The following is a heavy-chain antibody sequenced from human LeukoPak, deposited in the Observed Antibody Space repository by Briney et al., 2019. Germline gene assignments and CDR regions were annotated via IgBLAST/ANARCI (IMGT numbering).Heavy chain of an antibody. CDR1: GFTFSSYA. J-gene: IGHJ6*02. D-gene: IGHD3-10*01. V-gene: IGHV3-66*01. CDR2: IYSGGST. CDR3: ARDIAPDYYGSGPYGMDV. Sequence: GGSLRLSCAASGFTFSSYAMSWVRQAPGKRLEWVSVIYSGGSTYYADSVKGRFTISRDNSKNTLYLQMNSLRAEDTAVYYCARDIAPDYYGSGPYGMDVWGQGTTVTVSS.